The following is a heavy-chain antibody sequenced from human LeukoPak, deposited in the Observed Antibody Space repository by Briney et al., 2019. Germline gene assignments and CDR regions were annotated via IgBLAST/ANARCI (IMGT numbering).Heavy chain of an antibody. CDR1: GGSISRGSYY. D-gene: IGHD3-10*01. CDR2: SHNSGST. V-gene: IGHV4-61*02. Sequence: SETLSLTCIVSGGSISRGSYYWNWIRQPAGKGLEWMGRSHNSGSTNYNPSLKSRVTISVDTSKNQFSLNLSSVTAADTAVYYCARQTFGVLYFDSWGPGTLVIVSS. CDR3: ARQTFGVLYFDS. J-gene: IGHJ4*02.